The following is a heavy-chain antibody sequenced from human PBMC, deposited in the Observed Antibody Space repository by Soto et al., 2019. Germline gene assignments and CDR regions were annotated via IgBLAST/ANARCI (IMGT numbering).Heavy chain of an antibody. CDR1: GGSISSYY. CDR2: IYTSGST. Sequence: PSETLSLTCTVSGGSISSYYWTWIRQPSGKGLEWIGRIYTSGSTSYNPSLKSRVTMSVDTSKNQFSLKLSSVTAADTAVYYCARDLKFGQADYWGQGSQVTVSS. J-gene: IGHJ4*02. D-gene: IGHD3-10*01. V-gene: IGHV4-4*07. CDR3: ARDLKFGQADY.